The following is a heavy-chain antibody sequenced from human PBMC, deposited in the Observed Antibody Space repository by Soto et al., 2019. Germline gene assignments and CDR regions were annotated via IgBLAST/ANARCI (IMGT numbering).Heavy chain of an antibody. CDR3: ARGGPYSNYNDDFDY. Sequence: QVQLVESGGGVVQPGRSLRLSCAASGFTFSSYAMHWVRQAPGKGLEWVAVISYDGSNKYYADSMKGRFTISRDNSKNTLYLQMNSLTAEDKAVYYSARGGPYSNYNDDFDYWGQGTLVTVSS. J-gene: IGHJ4*02. CDR2: ISYDGSNK. CDR1: GFTFSSYA. V-gene: IGHV3-30-3*01. D-gene: IGHD4-4*01.